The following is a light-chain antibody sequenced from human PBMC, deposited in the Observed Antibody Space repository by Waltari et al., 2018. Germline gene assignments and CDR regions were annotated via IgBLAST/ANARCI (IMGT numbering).Light chain of an antibody. CDR2: SND. V-gene: IGLV1-44*01. Sequence: QSVVTQSPSVSGAPGQRVTISCSGSNSNVGSSTVNWYQKFPGAAPRLLIYSNDTRPSGVPDRFSASESGTSASLAISGLQSEDEDDYYCATWDARLTAVVFGGGTKVTVL. CDR1: NSNVGSST. CDR3: ATWDARLTAVV. J-gene: IGLJ2*01.